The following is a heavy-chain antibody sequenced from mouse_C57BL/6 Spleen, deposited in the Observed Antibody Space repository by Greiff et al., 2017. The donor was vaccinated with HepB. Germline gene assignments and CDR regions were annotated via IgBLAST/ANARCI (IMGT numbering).Heavy chain of an antibody. V-gene: IGHV5-17*01. J-gene: IGHJ1*03. CDR2: ISSGSSTI. CDR3: AKIPYYYGSEGYFDV. D-gene: IGHD1-1*01. CDR1: GFTFSDYG. Sequence: EVQLVESGGGLVKPGGSLKLSCAASGFTFSDYGMHWVRQAPEKGLEWVAYISSGSSTIYYADTVKGRFTISRDNAKNTLFLQMTSLRSEDTAMYYFAKIPYYYGSEGYFDVWGTGTTVTVSS.